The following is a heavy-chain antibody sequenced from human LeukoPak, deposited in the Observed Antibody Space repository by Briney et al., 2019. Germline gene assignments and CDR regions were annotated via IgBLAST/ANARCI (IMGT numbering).Heavy chain of an antibody. Sequence: ASVKVSCKASGYTFTGYYMRWVRQAPGQGLEWMGWINPNSGGTNYAQKFQGRVTMTRDTSISTAYMELSRLRADDTAVYYCARDIGGCWGGYYFDYWGQGTLVTVSS. J-gene: IGHJ4*02. CDR2: INPNSGGT. D-gene: IGHD3-16*01. CDR3: ARDIGGCWGGYYFDY. V-gene: IGHV1-2*02. CDR1: GYTFTGYY.